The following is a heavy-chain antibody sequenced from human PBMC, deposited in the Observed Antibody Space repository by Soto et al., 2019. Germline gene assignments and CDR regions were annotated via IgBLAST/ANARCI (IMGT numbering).Heavy chain of an antibody. CDR3: ARRGPHYYYYYYMDV. V-gene: IGHV4-59*08. CDR2: LYYSGST. J-gene: IGHJ6*03. Sequence: SETLSLTCTVSGGAISSYYWSWIRQPPGKGLAWIGYLYYSGSTNYNPSLKSRVTISVDTSKNQFSLKLSSVTAADTAVYYCARRGPHYYYYYYMDVWGKGTTVTVSS. CDR1: GGAISSYY.